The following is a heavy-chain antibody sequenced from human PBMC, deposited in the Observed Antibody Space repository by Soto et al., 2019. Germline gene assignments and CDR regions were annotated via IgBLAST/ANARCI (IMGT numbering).Heavy chain of an antibody. D-gene: IGHD4-17*01. CDR3: ARDIAYGVNPEASDV. CDR1: GFSFTTYW. V-gene: IGHV5-51*03. J-gene: IGHJ3*01. Sequence: QLVQSGAAVKEPGESLKIACKGSGFSFTTYWIAWVRQMPGKGLEWMGIIYPGDSKTTYSPSFQGQVTIAADKSISTAYLQWSSLKASDTAMYYCARDIAYGVNPEASDVWGQGTMVTVSS. CDR2: IYPGDSKT.